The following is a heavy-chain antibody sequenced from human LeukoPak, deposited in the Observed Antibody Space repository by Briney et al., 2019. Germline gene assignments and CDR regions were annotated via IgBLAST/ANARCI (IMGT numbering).Heavy chain of an antibody. J-gene: IGHJ4*02. CDR1: GSTFSSYE. Sequence: GGSLRLSCAASGSTFSSYEMNWVRQAPGKGLEWVSYISSSGSTIYYADSVKGRFTISRDNAKNSLYLQMNSLRAEDTAVYYCARSLVGTTGKIFDYWGQGTLVTVSS. CDR2: ISSSGSTI. CDR3: ARSLVGTTGKIFDY. V-gene: IGHV3-48*03. D-gene: IGHD1-1*01.